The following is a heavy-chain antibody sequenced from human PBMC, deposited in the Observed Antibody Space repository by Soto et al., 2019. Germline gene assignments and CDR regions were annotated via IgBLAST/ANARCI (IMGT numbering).Heavy chain of an antibody. D-gene: IGHD5-18*01. CDR1: GGSISSSNW. J-gene: IGHJ6*02. Sequence: SETLSLTCAVSGGSISSSNWWSWVRQPPGKGLEWIGEIYHSGSTNYNPSLKSRVTISVDKSKNQFSLKLSSVTAADTAVYYCARVEGTASRYHYYYGMDVWGQGTTVTVPS. CDR2: IYHSGST. CDR3: ARVEGTASRYHYYYGMDV. V-gene: IGHV4-4*02.